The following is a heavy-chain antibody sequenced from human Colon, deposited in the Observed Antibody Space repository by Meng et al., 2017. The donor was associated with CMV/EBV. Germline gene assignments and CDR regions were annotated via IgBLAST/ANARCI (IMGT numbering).Heavy chain of an antibody. CDR3: ARTDYYDFG. CDR2: INHSGST. J-gene: IGHJ4*02. V-gene: IGHV4-34*01. CDR1: GGSFSGYY. D-gene: IGHD3-3*01. Sequence: QVQLQHGGAGLLKPSETLSLTCAVYGGSFSGYYWSWTRQPPGKGLEWIGEINHSGSTNYNPSLKSRVTISVDTSKNQFSLKLSSVTAADTAVYYCARTDYYDFGWGQGALVTVSS.